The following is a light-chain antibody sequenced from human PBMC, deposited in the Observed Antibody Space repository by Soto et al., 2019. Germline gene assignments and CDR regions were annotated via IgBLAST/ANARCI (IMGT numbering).Light chain of an antibody. CDR1: QDIEKW. CDR2: AAS. V-gene: IGKV1-12*01. J-gene: IGKJ3*01. CDR3: HQAGNFPFT. Sequence: DIQLTQSPSSVSASVGDTINITCRASQDIEKWLAWYQQKPGRAPKVLNYAASLLESGVPSRYSGSGSGTEFSLSMSRLQTEDFATYCCHQAGNFPFTFGPGNKGDI.